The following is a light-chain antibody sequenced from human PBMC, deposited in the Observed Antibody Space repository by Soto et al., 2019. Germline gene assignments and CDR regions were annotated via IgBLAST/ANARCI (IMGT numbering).Light chain of an antibody. CDR2: DAS. CDR3: QHYNSYSEA. J-gene: IGKJ1*01. Sequence: DIQMTQSPSTLSASLGDRVTITCRASQSISSWLAWYQQKPGKAPKLLIYDASSLESGVPSRCRGSGSGTEFTLTISSLQPDDFAADYCQHYNSYSEAFGQGTKVDIK. V-gene: IGKV1-5*01. CDR1: QSISSW.